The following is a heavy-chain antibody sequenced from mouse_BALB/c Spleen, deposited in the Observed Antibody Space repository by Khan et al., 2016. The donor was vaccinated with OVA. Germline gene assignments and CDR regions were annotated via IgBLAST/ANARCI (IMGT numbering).Heavy chain of an antibody. V-gene: IGHV3-2*02. D-gene: IGHD1-1*01. CDR3: ARGNYYGYYFDY. J-gene: IGHJ2*02. CDR1: GYSITSNYA. Sequence: EVQLQESGPGLVKPSQSLSLTCTVTGYSITSNYAWNWIRQFPGNKLEWMGYISYSGSTTYNPSLKSRISITRDTSKNQFFLLLKSVTTEDTATYYCARGNYYGYYFDYWGQGTSLTVSS. CDR2: ISYSGST.